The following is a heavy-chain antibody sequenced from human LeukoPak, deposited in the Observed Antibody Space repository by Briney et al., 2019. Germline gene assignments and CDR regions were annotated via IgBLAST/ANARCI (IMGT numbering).Heavy chain of an antibody. J-gene: IGHJ3*02. D-gene: IGHD6-13*01. Sequence: GGSLRLSCAASGFTFSSYGMHWVRQAPGKGLEWVAFIRYDGSNKYYADSVKGRFAISRDNSKNTLYLQMNSLRAEDTAVYYCAKGIAAAGLDAFDIWGKGTMVTVSS. V-gene: IGHV3-30*02. CDR2: IRYDGSNK. CDR1: GFTFSSYG. CDR3: AKGIAAAGLDAFDI.